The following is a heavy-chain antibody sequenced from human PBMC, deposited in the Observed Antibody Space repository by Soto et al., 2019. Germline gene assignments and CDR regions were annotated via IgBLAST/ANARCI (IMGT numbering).Heavy chain of an antibody. CDR2: IYYSGST. Sequence: PLSVTCSVAGGSISSYYWSRIRQHPGKGLEWIGYIYYSGSTNYNPSLKSRVTISVDTSKNQFSLKLSSVTAADTAVYYCAREYYYDSSGYYWLDYWGQGTLVTVSS. J-gene: IGHJ4*02. V-gene: IGHV4-59*01. D-gene: IGHD3-22*01. CDR1: GGSISSYY. CDR3: AREYYYDSSGYYWLDY.